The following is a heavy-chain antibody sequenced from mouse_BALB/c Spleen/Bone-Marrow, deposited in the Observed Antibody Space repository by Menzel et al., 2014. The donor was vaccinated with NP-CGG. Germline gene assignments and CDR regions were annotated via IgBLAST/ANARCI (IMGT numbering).Heavy chain of an antibody. CDR1: GYIFTSYV. D-gene: IGHD2-14*01. J-gene: IGHJ2*01. CDR3: AKGGNYRYDFDY. V-gene: IGHV1-14*01. Sequence: EVKVVESGPELVKPGASVKMSCKASGYIFTSYVMHWVKQKPGQGLEWIGYINPYNDGTKYNEKFKGMATLTSDGSSSTAYMELSSLTSEDSAVYYCAKGGNYRYDFDYWGQGTTLTVSS. CDR2: INPYNDGT.